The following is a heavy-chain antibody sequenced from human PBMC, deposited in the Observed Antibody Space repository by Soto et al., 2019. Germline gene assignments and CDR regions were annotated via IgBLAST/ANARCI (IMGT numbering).Heavy chain of an antibody. CDR1: GFTFSSYW. CDR3: AREVLYDFWSGSSSFDY. Sequence: GESLKISCAASGFTFSSYWMHWVRQAPGKGLVWVSRINSDGSSTSYADSVKGRFTISRDNAKNTLYLQMNSLRAEDTAVYYCAREVLYDFWSGSSSFDYWGQGTLVTVSS. CDR2: INSDGSST. D-gene: IGHD3-3*01. J-gene: IGHJ4*02. V-gene: IGHV3-74*01.